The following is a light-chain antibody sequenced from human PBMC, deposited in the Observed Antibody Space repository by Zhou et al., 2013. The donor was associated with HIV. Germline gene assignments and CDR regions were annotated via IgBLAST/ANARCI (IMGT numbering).Light chain of an antibody. CDR1: QSVSSS. V-gene: IGKV3-11*01. CDR2: DAS. J-gene: IGKJ4*01. Sequence: EIVLTQSPGSLSLSPGETATLSCRASQSVSSSLAWYQQKPGQAPRLLIYDASNRATGIPARFSGSGSGTDFTLTISSLEPEDFAVYYCHQRSNWPPLTFGGGTKVEIK. CDR3: HQRSNWPPLT.